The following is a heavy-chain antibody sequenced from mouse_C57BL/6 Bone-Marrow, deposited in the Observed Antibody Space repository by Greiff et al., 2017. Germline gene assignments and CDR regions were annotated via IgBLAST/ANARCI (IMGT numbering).Heavy chain of an antibody. D-gene: IGHD1-1*01. V-gene: IGHV1-75*01. CDR1: GYTFTDYY. Sequence: VQLQQSGPELVKPGASVKISCKASGYTFTDYYINWVKQRPGQGLEWIGWIFPGSGSTYYNEKFKGKATLTVDKSSSTAYMLLSSLTSEDSAVYFCARPPHYYGSSYDWYFDVWGTGTTVTVSS. CDR2: IFPGSGST. CDR3: ARPPHYYGSSYDWYFDV. J-gene: IGHJ1*03.